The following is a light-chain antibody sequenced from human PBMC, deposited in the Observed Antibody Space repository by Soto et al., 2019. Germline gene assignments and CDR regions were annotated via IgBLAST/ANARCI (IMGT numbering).Light chain of an antibody. Sequence: DIQMTQSPSTLSASVGDRVTITCRASQSISSWLAWYQQKPGKAPTLLIYKASSLESGVPPRFSGSGSGTEFTLTISSLQPDDFATYYCQQYNSYSQTFGQGTKLEIK. CDR3: QQYNSYSQT. J-gene: IGKJ2*01. V-gene: IGKV1-5*03. CDR1: QSISSW. CDR2: KAS.